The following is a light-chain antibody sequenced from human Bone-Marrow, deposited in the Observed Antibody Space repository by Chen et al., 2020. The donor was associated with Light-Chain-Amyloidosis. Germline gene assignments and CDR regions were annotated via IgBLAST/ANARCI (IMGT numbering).Light chain of an antibody. CDR3: SSYTITNTLV. Sequence: QSALTQPASVSGSPGPSITISCTGTSSDVGGDNHVSWYQQHPDKAPKLMIYEVTNQPSWVPARFSGSKSDNTASLTISGLQTEDEADYFCSSYTITNTLVFGSGTRVTVL. CDR1: SSDVGGDNH. J-gene: IGLJ1*01. CDR2: EVT. V-gene: IGLV2-14*01.